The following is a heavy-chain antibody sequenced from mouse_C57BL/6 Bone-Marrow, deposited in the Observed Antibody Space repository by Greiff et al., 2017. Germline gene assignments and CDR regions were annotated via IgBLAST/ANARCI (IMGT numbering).Heavy chain of an antibody. V-gene: IGHV1-82*01. J-gene: IGHJ1*03. CDR1: GYAFSSSW. Sequence: VQLQQSGPELVKPGASVKISCKASGYAFSSSWMNWVKQRPGKGLEWIGRIYPGDGDTDYNGKFKGKATLTSDKSSSTAYMQLSSLTSEDSAVYFCARRDYQLPHRYFDVWGRGTTVTVSS. D-gene: IGHD2-12*01. CDR3: ARRDYQLPHRYFDV. CDR2: IYPGDGDT.